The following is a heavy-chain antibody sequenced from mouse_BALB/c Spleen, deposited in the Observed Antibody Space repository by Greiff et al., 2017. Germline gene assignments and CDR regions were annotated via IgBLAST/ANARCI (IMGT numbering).Heavy chain of an antibody. CDR1: GYTFTSYW. CDR2: INPSNGRT. D-gene: IGHD2-1*01. CDR3: GNPFAY. J-gene: IGHJ3*01. Sequence: VQLQQPGAELVKPGASVKLSCKASGYTFTSYWMHWVKQRPGQGLEWIGEINPSNGRTNYNEKFKSKATLTVDKSSSTAYMQLSSLTSEDSAVYYCGNPFAYWGQGTLVTVSA. V-gene: IGHV1S81*02.